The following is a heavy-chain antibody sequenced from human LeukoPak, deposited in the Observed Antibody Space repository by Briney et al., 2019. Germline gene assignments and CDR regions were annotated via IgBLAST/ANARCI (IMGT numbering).Heavy chain of an antibody. CDR2: LTTSGGVT. D-gene: IGHD5-18*01. Sequence: GGSLRLSCAASGFTFGSYAMTWVRQAPGKGLEWVSALTTSGGVTYYADSVKRRFTISRDNSKNTLFLQMNTLRADDAAVYYCAKSRGYIDSWGQGTLVTVSS. V-gene: IGHV3-23*01. J-gene: IGHJ4*02. CDR3: AKSRGYIDS. CDR1: GFTFGSYA.